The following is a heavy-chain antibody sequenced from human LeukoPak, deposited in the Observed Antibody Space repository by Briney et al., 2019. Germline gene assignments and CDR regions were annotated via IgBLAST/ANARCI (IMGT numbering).Heavy chain of an antibody. CDR1: GFTFSSYW. CDR2: IQEDGSEN. D-gene: IGHD3-10*01. CDR3: ARAQLISMVADT. J-gene: IGHJ5*02. V-gene: IGHV3-7*01. Sequence: GGSLRLSCAASGFTFSSYWMSWVRQAPGKGLEWVANIQEDGSENYYVDSVKGRFTISRDNAKNSLYLHMHSLRAEDTAVYYCARAQLISMVADTWGQGTLVIVSS.